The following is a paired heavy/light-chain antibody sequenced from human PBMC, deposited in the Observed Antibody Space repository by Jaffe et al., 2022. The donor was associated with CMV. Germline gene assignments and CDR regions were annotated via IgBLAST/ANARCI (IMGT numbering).Heavy chain of an antibody. D-gene: IGHD2-15*01. CDR3: AKCGGSRWDYFDY. Sequence: EVQLLESGGGLVQPGGSLRVSCAASGFIFSNYGMSWVRQAPGKGLEWVSTISNSGGTYYADSVRGRFTISRDNSKNTLYLQMNTLRAEDTAIYYCAKCGGSRWDYFDYWGQGTLVAVSS. CDR1: GFIFSNYG. V-gene: IGHV3-23*01. J-gene: IGHJ4*02. CDR2: ISNSGGT.
Light chain of an antibody. CDR1: QNIGSS. J-gene: IGKJ4*01. CDR2: YAS. V-gene: IGKV6-21*02. CDR3: HQSSSFPLT. Sequence: EIVLTQSPDFQSVTPKEKVTITCRASQNIGSSLHWYQQKPGQSPKLLINYASQSISGVPSRFSGSGSGTDFTLTISSLEAEDAATYYCHQSSSFPLTFGGGTKVGIK.